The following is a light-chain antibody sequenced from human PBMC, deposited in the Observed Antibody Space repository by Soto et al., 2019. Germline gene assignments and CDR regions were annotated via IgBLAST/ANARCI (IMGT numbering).Light chain of an antibody. Sequence: IQMTQSPSTLSASVGDTVTISCRASQAISVSLAWYRQKPGKAPNLLIYDASTLQEGVPSRFSGSGSGTEFTLSDTRLQPDDFATYYYQQYEKYSTFGHGTKVDVK. CDR2: DAS. CDR3: QQYEKYST. V-gene: IGKV1-5*01. J-gene: IGKJ1*01. CDR1: QAISVS.